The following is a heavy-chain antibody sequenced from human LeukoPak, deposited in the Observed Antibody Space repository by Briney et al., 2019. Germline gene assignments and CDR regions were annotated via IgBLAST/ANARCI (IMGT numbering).Heavy chain of an antibody. J-gene: IGHJ3*02. V-gene: IGHV4-34*01. CDR2: VNHSGTA. CDR1: GGSFSGYC. Sequence: SETLSLTCAVHGGSFSGYCWSWIRQPPGQGLEWIGEVNHSGTARYNPSLESRVTISVDTSKSQSSLNVYFVTAADTAVYYCASLNPFSGRRNAFDIWGQGAMVTVSS. D-gene: IGHD1-26*01. CDR3: ASLNPFSGRRNAFDI.